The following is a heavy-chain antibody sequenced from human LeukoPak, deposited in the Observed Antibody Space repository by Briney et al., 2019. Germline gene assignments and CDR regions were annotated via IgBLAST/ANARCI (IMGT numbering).Heavy chain of an antibody. Sequence: GGSLRLSCAASGFTFSSYWMHWVRQAPGKGLGWVSRINTDGSSTSYADSVKGRFTISRDNAKNTLSLQMNSLRAEDTAVYYCARTYYPISYYFDYWGQGTLVTVSS. V-gene: IGHV3-74*01. CDR1: GFTFSSYW. CDR2: INTDGSST. J-gene: IGHJ4*02. D-gene: IGHD3-10*01. CDR3: ARTYYPISYYFDY.